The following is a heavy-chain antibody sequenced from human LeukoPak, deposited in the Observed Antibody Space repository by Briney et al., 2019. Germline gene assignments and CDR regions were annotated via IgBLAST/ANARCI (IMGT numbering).Heavy chain of an antibody. V-gene: IGHV3-23*01. CDR3: AKGAIQGYSSSWYLGVAPGATRAMEGIDY. J-gene: IGHJ4*02. CDR1: GFTFSSYA. D-gene: IGHD6-13*01. CDR2: ISGSGGST. Sequence: GGSLRLSCAASGFTFSSYAMSWVRQAPGKGLEWVSAISGSGGSTYYADSVKGRFTISRDNSKNTLYLQMNSLRAEDTAVYYCAKGAIQGYSSSWYLGVAPGATRAMEGIDYWGQGTLVTVSS.